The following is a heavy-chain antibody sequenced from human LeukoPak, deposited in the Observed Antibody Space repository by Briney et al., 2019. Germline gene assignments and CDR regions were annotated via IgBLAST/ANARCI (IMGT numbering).Heavy chain of an antibody. Sequence: GGSLRLSRAASGFTFSSYSMNWVRQAPGKGGEWGSSISSSSSYIYYADSVKGRFTSSRDNAKNSLYLQMNSLRAEDTAVYYCARDLRDGDYSLCMDVWGQGTTVTVSS. CDR3: ARDLRDGDYSLCMDV. CDR2: ISSSSSYI. D-gene: IGHD4-17*01. V-gene: IGHV3-21*01. CDR1: GFTFSSYS. J-gene: IGHJ6*02.